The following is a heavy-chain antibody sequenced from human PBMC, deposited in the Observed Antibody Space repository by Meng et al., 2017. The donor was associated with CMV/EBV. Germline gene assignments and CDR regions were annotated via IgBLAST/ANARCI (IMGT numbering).Heavy chain of an antibody. CDR1: GGSTSRYY. Sequence: SEILSPTCHVAGGSTSRYYWSWTRQLPGKGLEWCGYIYYSGSTNYNPSLKSRVTISVDTSKNQFSLKLSSVTAADTDVYYCARGGCHWTIPRAFDYWGQGTLVTVSS. J-gene: IGHJ4*02. V-gene: IGHV4-59*01. CDR3: ARGGCHWTIPRAFDY. CDR2: IYYSGST. D-gene: IGHD1-1*01.